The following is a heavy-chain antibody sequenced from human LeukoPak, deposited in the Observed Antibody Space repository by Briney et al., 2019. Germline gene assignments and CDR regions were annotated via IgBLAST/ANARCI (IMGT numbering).Heavy chain of an antibody. V-gene: IGHV3-48*01. CDR3: AKSDWFDP. CDR2: IRSSSDNI. J-gene: IGHJ5*02. CDR1: GFTFSSYP. Sequence: GGSLRLSCAASGFTFSSYPMNWVRQAPGKGLKWVSHIRSSSDNIHYADSVRGRFTISRDNAKNSLYLQMNSLRAEDTAVYYCAKSDWFDPWGQGTLVTVSS.